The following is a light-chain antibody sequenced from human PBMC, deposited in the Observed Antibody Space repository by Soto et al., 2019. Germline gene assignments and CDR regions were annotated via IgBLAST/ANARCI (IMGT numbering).Light chain of an antibody. CDR1: SGSVSTSSY. CDR2: STN. Sequence: QAVVTQEPSCSVSPGGTVTLTCGFSSGSVSTSSYPTWYQQTPGQAPRTLIYSTNTRSSGVPDRFSGSILGNKAALTITGAQADDESDYYCVLYIGTWVFGGGTKVTVL. V-gene: IGLV8-61*01. CDR3: VLYIGTWV. J-gene: IGLJ3*02.